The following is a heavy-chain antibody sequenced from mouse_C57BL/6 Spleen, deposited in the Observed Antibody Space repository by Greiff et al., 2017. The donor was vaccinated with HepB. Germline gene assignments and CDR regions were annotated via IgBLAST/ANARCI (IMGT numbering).Heavy chain of an antibody. J-gene: IGHJ2*01. CDR1: GYAFSSYW. CDR2: IYPGDGDT. CDR3: ARGEDGSSYFDY. V-gene: IGHV1-80*01. D-gene: IGHD1-1*01. Sequence: VQLQQSGAELVKPGASVKISCKASGYAFSSYWMNWVKQRPGKGLEWIGQIYPGDGDTNYNGKFKGKATLTADISSSTAYMQLSSLTSEDSAVYFCARGEDGSSYFDYWGQGTTLTVSS.